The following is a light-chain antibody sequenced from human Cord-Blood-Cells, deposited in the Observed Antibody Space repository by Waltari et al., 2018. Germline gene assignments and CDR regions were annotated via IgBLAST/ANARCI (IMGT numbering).Light chain of an antibody. CDR2: DAS. Sequence: EIVLTQSPATLFLSPGDRATFSCRASQSVSSYLAWYQQKPGQAPRLRIYDASNRATGIPARFSGSGSGTDFTLTISSLEPGDFAVYNSQRRSNWPPISFGQATRLEIK. J-gene: IGKJ5*01. CDR1: QSVSSY. V-gene: IGKV3-11*01. CDR3: QRRSNWPPIS.